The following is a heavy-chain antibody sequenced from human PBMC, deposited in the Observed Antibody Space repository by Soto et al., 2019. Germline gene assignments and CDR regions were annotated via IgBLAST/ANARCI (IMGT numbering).Heavy chain of an antibody. CDR1: GFSLSTSGVG. D-gene: IGHD3-9*01. Sequence: KESGPTLVNPTQTLTLTCTFSGFSLSTSGVGVGWIRQPPGKALEWLALIYWNDDKRYSPSLKSRLTITKDTSKNQVVLTMTNMDPVDTATYYCAHRRATYDILTGYYMGWFDPWGQGTLVTVSS. V-gene: IGHV2-5*01. J-gene: IGHJ5*02. CDR3: AHRRATYDILTGYYMGWFDP. CDR2: IYWNDDK.